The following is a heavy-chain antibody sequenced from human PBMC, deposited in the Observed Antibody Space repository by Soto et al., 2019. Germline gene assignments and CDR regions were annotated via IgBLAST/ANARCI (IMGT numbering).Heavy chain of an antibody. CDR2: IYSGGST. Sequence: EVQLVESGGGLIQPGGSLRLYCAASGFTVSSNYMSWVRQAPGKGLEWAPVIYSGGSTYYADSVQGRFTISRDNSKNTLYLEMISLRAEDTAVYYCARSPMGAKYFDYWGQGTMVTVSS. V-gene: IGHV3-53*01. J-gene: IGHJ4*02. CDR1: GFTVSSNY. CDR3: ARSPMGAKYFDY. D-gene: IGHD1-26*01.